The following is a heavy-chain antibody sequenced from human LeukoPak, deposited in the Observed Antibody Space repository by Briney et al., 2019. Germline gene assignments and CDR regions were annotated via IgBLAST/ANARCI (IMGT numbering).Heavy chain of an antibody. CDR2: ISYDGSNK. J-gene: IGHJ4*03. D-gene: IGHD3-9*01. V-gene: IGHV3-30-3*01. CDR3: ARDLDYDISGDDY. Sequence: GGSLRLSCAASGFTFSSYAMHSVRQAPGKGLEWVAVISYDGSNKYYADSVKGRFTISRDNFKNTLYLQMNSLRAEDTAVYYCARDLDYDISGDDYWGQGTMVTVSS. CDR1: GFTFSSYA.